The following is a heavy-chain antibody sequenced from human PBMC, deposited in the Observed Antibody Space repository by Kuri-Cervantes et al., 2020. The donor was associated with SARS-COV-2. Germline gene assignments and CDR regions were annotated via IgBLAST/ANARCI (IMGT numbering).Heavy chain of an antibody. CDR2: ISWNSGSI. CDR1: GFTFDDYA. CDR3: AKALLLYPDY. J-gene: IGHJ4*02. V-gene: IGHV3-9*01. D-gene: IGHD2-2*02. Sequence: SLKISCAASGFTFDDYAMHWVRQAPGKGLEWVSGISWNSGSIGYADSVKGRFTISRDNSKNTLYLQMNSLRAEDTAVYYCAKALLLYPDYWGQGTLVTVSS.